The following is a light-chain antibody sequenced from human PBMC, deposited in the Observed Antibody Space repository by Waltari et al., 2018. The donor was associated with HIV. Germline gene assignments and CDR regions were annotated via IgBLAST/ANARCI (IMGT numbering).Light chain of an antibody. CDR3: QQYYLTPLT. J-gene: IGKJ4*01. V-gene: IGKV4-1*01. Sequence: DIVMTQSPDSLAVSLGETAPINCTSSLRVLSSSKNKNCLAWYQQKPGQPPKLLIYWTATRESGVPDRFSGSGSGTDFTLTISSLQAEDVAVYYCQQYYLTPLTFGGGTKVVIK. CDR2: WTA. CDR1: LRVLSSSKNKNC.